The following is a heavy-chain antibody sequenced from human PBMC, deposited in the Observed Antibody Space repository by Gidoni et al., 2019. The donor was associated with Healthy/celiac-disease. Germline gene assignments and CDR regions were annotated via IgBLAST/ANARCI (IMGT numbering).Heavy chain of an antibody. D-gene: IGHD2-2*01. J-gene: IGHJ6*02. CDR3: TTKVVPAAIISYYYYGMDV. CDR2: IKSKTDGGTT. Sequence: EVQLVESGGGLVKPGGSIRLSCAASGFTFSIAWMRWLRQAPGKGLEWVGRIKSKTDGGTTDYAAPVKGRFTISRDDSKNTLYLQMNSLKTEDTAVYYCTTKVVPAAIISYYYYGMDVWGQGTTVTVSS. V-gene: IGHV3-15*01. CDR1: GFTFSIAW.